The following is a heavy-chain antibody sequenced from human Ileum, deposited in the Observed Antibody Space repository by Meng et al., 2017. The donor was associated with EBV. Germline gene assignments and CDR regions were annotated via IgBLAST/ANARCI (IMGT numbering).Heavy chain of an antibody. CDR2: TYYRSKWNT. Sequence: QVPLQQSGPGLLKPSQTLSLTCASSGASVSSISGAWNWIRQSPSRGLEWLGRTYYRSKWNTDYAVSVSSRITISPDTSKNQFSLQLNSVTPEDTAVYYCARGSYYFDSWGRGTLVTVSS. V-gene: IGHV6-1*01. CDR3: ARGSYYFDS. CDR1: GASVSSISGA. J-gene: IGHJ4*02. D-gene: IGHD1-26*01.